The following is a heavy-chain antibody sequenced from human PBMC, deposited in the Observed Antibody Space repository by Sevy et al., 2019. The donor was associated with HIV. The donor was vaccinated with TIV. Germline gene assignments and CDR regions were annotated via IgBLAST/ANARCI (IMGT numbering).Heavy chain of an antibody. J-gene: IGHJ3*02. CDR1: GFTFSSYD. V-gene: IGHV3-23*01. D-gene: IGHD4-17*01. Sequence: GGSLRLSCAASGFTFSSYDMSWVRQAPGKGLEWVSVISGSGGSTYYADSVKGRFTISRDNSKNTLYLQMNSLRAEDTAVYYCAKGRGMTTVVTGGEAFDIWGQGTMVTVSS. CDR2: ISGSGGST. CDR3: AKGRGMTTVVTGGEAFDI.